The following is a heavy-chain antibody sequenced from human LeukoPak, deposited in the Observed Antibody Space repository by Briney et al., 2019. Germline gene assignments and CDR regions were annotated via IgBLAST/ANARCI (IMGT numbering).Heavy chain of an antibody. CDR2: VFGSGGSA. J-gene: IGHJ4*02. V-gene: IGHV3-23*01. CDR1: GFTFNNYA. CDR3: GKTTAGYSSGQKPAWPVDY. D-gene: IGHD2-15*01. Sequence: GGSLRLSCVASGFTFNNYAMYWVRQAPGKGLEWVSGVFGSGGSAHYADSVKGRFTIYSDNSTNTVYLDMNSLRDEDTAIYYCGKTTAGYSSGQKPAWPVDYWGQGTLVTVSS.